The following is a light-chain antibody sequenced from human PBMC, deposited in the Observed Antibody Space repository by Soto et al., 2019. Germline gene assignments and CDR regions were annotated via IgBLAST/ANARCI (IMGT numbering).Light chain of an antibody. CDR1: SSDVGGYDY. V-gene: IGLV2-8*01. J-gene: IGLJ2*01. CDR2: DVN. CDR3: SSYGGRDNLV. Sequence: QSALTQPPSASGSPGQSVTISCTGTSSDVGGYDYVSWYQQHPGKAPKLMIYDVNKRPSGVPGRFSGSKSGNTASLTVSGLQAVDEADYYCSSYGGRDNLVFGVGTKLTVL.